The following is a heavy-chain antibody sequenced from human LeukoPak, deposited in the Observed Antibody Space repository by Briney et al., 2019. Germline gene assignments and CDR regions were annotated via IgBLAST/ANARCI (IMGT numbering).Heavy chain of an antibody. D-gene: IGHD3-10*01. CDR3: ARSSVLLWFGELLLNYFDY. V-gene: IGHV1-69*05. CDR2: IIPIFGTA. J-gene: IGHJ4*02. Sequence: SVKVSCKASGGTFSSYAISWVRQGPGQGLEWIGRIIPIFGTANYAQKFQGRVTITTDESTSTAYMELSSLRSEDTAVYYCARSSVLLWFGELLLNYFDYWGQGTLVTVSS. CDR1: GGTFSSYA.